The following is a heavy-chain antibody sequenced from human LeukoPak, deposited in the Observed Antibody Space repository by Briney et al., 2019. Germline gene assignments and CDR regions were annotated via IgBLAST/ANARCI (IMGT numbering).Heavy chain of an antibody. CDR2: INPNSGGT. V-gene: IGHV1-2*06. CDR3: ARAYYDYVWGSYRYISLYYFDY. D-gene: IGHD3-16*02. J-gene: IGHJ4*02. CDR1: GYTFTSYG. Sequence: GASVKVSCKASGYTFTSYGISWVRQAPGQGLEWMGRINPNSGGTNYAQKFQGRVTMTRDTSISTAYMELSRLRSDDTAVYYCARAYYDYVWGSYRYISLYYFDYWGQGTLVTVSS.